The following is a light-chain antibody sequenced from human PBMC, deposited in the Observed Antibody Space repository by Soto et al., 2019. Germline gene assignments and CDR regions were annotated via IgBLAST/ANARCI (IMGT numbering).Light chain of an antibody. Sequence: QSALTQPASVSGSPGQSITISCTGTSSDVGGYNYVSWYQQHPGKAPKLMIYEVSNRPSGVSNRFSGSKSDNTASLTISGLQAEDEADYYCSPYTGITLVVFGTGTKVTVL. J-gene: IGLJ1*01. CDR1: SSDVGGYNY. CDR3: SPYTGITLVV. V-gene: IGLV2-14*01. CDR2: EVS.